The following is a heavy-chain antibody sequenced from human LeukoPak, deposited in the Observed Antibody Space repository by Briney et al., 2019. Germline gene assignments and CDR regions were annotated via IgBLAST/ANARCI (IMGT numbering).Heavy chain of an antibody. V-gene: IGHV4-61*02. CDR2: IYTSGST. Sequence: SETLSLTCTVSGGSISSGSYYWSWIRQPAGKGLEWIGRIYTSGSTNYNPSLKSRVTISVDTSKNQFSLKLSSVTAADTAVYYCARGAMIVVAIDAFDIWGRGTMVTVSS. D-gene: IGHD3-22*01. J-gene: IGHJ3*02. CDR3: ARGAMIVVAIDAFDI. CDR1: GGSISSGSYY.